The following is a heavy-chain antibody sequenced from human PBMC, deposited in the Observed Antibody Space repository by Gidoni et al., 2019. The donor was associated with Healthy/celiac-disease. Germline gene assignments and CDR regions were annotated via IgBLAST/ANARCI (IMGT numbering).Heavy chain of an antibody. D-gene: IGHD3-3*01. J-gene: IGHJ4*02. CDR1: GFPFSSYA. CDR2: ISGSGGST. V-gene: IGHV3-23*01. Sequence: EVQLLESGGGLVQPGGSLRRSCAASGFPFSSYAMRWVRQAPGKGLEWVSAISGSGGSTYYAYSVKGRFTISRDNSKNTLYLQMNSLRAEDTAVYYCANDLPVLRFLEWLSGGQGVYWGQGTLVTVSS. CDR3: ANDLPVLRFLEWLSGGQGVY.